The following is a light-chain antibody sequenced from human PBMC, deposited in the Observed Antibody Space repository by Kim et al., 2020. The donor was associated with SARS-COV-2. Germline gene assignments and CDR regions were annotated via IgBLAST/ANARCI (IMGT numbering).Light chain of an antibody. CDR1: QNIGSW. J-gene: IGKJ2*01. CDR2: KAS. CDR3: QQYITYPYT. V-gene: IGKV1-5*03. Sequence: SASVGDRVTVTCRASQNIGSWLAWYQQRPGKAPKLLLYKASSLQSGVSSRFSGSGSGTEFTLTISSLQPGDFATYFCQQYITYPYTFGQGTKLEI.